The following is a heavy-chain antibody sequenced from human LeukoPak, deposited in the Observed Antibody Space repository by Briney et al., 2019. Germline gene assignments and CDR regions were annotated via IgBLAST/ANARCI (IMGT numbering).Heavy chain of an antibody. CDR2: ISYDGSDK. D-gene: IGHD3-22*01. CDR1: GFAFSSYD. J-gene: IGHJ4*02. CDR3: AKVMIAFNAFDY. V-gene: IGHV3-30*18. Sequence: GGSLRLSCAASGFAFSSYDMHWVRQAPGKGLEWVAVISYDGSDKYYVDSVKGRFTISRDNSKNTLYLQMNSLTVEDTAVYYCAKVMIAFNAFDYWGQGTLVTVSS.